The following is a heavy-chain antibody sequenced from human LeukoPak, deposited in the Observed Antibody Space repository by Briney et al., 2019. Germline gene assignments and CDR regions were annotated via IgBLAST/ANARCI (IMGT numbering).Heavy chain of an antibody. J-gene: IGHJ4*02. Sequence: ASVKVSCKASGYTFTSYRISWVRQAPGQGLEWMGWISAYNGNTNYVQNFQGRVTMTTDTSTSTAYMELRSLRSADTAVFYCARITHRDGDHLDYWGQGTLVTVSS. D-gene: IGHD4-17*01. CDR2: ISAYNGNT. V-gene: IGHV1-18*01. CDR1: GYTFTSYR. CDR3: ARITHRDGDHLDY.